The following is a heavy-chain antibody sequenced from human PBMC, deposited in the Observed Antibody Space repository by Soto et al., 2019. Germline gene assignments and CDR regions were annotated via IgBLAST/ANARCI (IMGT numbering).Heavy chain of an antibody. CDR1: GYIFVNYG. Sequence: QVQLVQSGDEVKKPGASVKVSCKASGYIFVNYGIAWVRQAPGQGLGWMGWISPYTGNTHSATKVQGRLTMTTDTSTSTAYMDLGSLTSDDTAVYYCVMVDNYVTPTPQDVWGQGTTFTVSS. D-gene: IGHD3-16*01. J-gene: IGHJ6*02. CDR3: VMVDNYVTPTPQDV. CDR2: ISPYTGNT. V-gene: IGHV1-18*01.